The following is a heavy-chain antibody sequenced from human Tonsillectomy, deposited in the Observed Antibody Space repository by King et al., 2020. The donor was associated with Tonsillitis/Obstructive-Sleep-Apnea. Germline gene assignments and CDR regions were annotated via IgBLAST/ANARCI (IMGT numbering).Heavy chain of an antibody. CDR2: ISYDGNNK. D-gene: IGHD4-23*01. Sequence: QVQLVESGGGVVQPGRSLRLSCAASGFTFSGYAMHWVRQAPGKGLESVAVISYDGNNKYYADSVKGRFTISRGNSENTLYLQMNSLRAEDTAVYYCARAQEVRWARGLLYYMDVWGKGTTVTVSS. V-gene: IGHV3-30*04. CDR1: GFTFSGYA. CDR3: ARAQEVRWARGLLYYMDV. J-gene: IGHJ6*03.